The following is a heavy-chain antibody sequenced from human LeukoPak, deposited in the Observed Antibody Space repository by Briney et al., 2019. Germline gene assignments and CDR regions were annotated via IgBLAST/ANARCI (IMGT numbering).Heavy chain of an antibody. CDR3: VKEYGDYPNNWFDP. CDR1: RFTFSAYA. Sequence: GGSLRLSCAASRFTFSAYAMSWVRQAPGKGLEWVSAVDPSGVSTYYAGSVKGRFTVSRDNSRNTLFLQMNSLRAEDTAIYYCVKEYGDYPNNWFDPWGQGTLVTVSS. V-gene: IGHV3-23*01. J-gene: IGHJ5*02. D-gene: IGHD4-17*01. CDR2: VDPSGVST.